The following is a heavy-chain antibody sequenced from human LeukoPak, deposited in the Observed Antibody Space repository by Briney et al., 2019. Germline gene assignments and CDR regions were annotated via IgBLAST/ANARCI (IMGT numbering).Heavy chain of an antibody. CDR3: ARDQGRLVPAAIGGVGYYYYGMDV. D-gene: IGHD2-2*01. CDR1: GGTFSSYA. Sequence: ASVKVSCKASGGTFSSYAISWVRQAPGQGLEWMGGIIPIFGIANYAQKFQGRVTITADESTSTAYMELSSLRSEDTAVYYCARDQGRLVPAAIGGVGYYYYGMDVWGQGTTVTVSS. V-gene: IGHV1-69*13. J-gene: IGHJ6*02. CDR2: IIPIFGIA.